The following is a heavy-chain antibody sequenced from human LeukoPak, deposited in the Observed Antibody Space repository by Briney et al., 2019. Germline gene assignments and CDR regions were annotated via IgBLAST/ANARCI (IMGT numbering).Heavy chain of an antibody. J-gene: IGHJ4*02. CDR1: GGSISSYY. V-gene: IGHV4-59*01. CDR3: ARDMSLGSSGWFGY. D-gene: IGHD6-19*01. Sequence: PSETLSLTCTVSGGSISSYYWSWIRQPPGKGLEWIGYIYYSGSTNYNPSLKSRVTISVDTSKNQFSLKLSSVTAADTAVYHCARDMSLGSSGWFGYWGQGTLVTVSS. CDR2: IYYSGST.